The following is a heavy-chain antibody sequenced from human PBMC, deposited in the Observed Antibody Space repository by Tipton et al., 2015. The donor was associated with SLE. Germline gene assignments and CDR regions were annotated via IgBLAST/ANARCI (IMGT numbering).Heavy chain of an antibody. CDR3: ARDLRYFDWLLSDAFDI. Sequence: QSGPEVKKPGASVKVSCKASGYTFTSYGISWVRQAPGQGLEWMGWISAYNGNTNYAQKLQGRVTMTTDTSTSTAYMELRSLRSDDTAVYYCARDLRYFDWLLSDAFDIWGQGTMVTVSS. D-gene: IGHD3-9*01. CDR2: ISAYNGNT. J-gene: IGHJ3*02. V-gene: IGHV1-18*01. CDR1: GYTFTSYG.